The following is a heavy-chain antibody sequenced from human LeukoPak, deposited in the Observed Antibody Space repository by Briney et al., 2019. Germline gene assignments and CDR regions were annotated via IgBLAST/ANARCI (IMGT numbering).Heavy chain of an antibody. J-gene: IGHJ4*02. CDR1: GFTFSSYW. D-gene: IGHD3-10*01. CDR2: IKQDGSEK. Sequence: PGGSLRLSCAASGFTFSSYWMTWVRQAPGKGLEWVANIKQDGSEKYYVDSVKGRFTISRDNAKNSLYLQMNSLRAEDTAVYYCAKQRSLYYYGSGDYFDYWGQGTLVTVSS. CDR3: AKQRSLYYYGSGDYFDY. V-gene: IGHV3-7*03.